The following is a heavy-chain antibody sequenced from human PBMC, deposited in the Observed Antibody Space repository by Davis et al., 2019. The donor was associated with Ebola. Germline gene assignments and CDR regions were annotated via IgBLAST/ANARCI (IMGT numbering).Heavy chain of an antibody. CDR1: GGSISSYF. V-gene: IGHV4-59*01. Sequence: SETLSLTCTVPGGSISSYFWSWIRQPPGKGLEWIGYIYYSGSTNYNPSLKSRVTISVDTSKNQFSLKLSSVTAADTAVYYCARIVVVPAAMIGYYYYYGMDVWGKGTTVTVSS. CDR3: ARIVVVPAAMIGYYYYYGMDV. D-gene: IGHD2-2*01. J-gene: IGHJ6*04. CDR2: IYYSGST.